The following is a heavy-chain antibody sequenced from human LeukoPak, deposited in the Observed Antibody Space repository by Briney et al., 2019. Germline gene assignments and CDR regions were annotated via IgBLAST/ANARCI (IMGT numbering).Heavy chain of an antibody. CDR2: IYYSGST. V-gene: IGHV4-59*01. Sequence: SETLSLTCTVSGGSISSYYWSWIRQPPGKGLEWIGYIYYSGSTNYNPSLKSRVTISVDTSKNQFSLKLSSVTAADTAVYYCAGDYYDSSGYYDPNAFDIWGQGTMVTVSS. J-gene: IGHJ3*02. D-gene: IGHD3-22*01. CDR3: AGDYYDSSGYYDPNAFDI. CDR1: GGSISSYY.